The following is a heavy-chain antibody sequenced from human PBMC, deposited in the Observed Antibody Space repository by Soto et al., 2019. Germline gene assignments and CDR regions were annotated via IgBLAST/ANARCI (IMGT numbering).Heavy chain of an antibody. Sequence: PGGSLRLSCAASGFSFSNYGMHWVRQAPGKGLEWVALISFDGSTEYYADSVKGRFTISRDNSQNTLFLQMNSLRAEDMAVYYCAKDRTDIVLVPAAMTNTYYYGMDVWGQGTTVTVSS. D-gene: IGHD2-2*01. CDR1: GFSFSNYG. CDR3: AKDRTDIVLVPAAMTNTYYYGMDV. J-gene: IGHJ6*02. CDR2: ISFDGSTE. V-gene: IGHV3-30*18.